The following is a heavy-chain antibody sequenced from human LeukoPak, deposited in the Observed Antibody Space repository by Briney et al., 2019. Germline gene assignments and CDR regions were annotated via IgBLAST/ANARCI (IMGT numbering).Heavy chain of an antibody. CDR1: GLTFSSYG. J-gene: IGHJ4*02. CDR3: AKVGCGSGYCAFDY. V-gene: IGHV3-30*18. CDR2: ISYDGSNI. D-gene: IGHD3-22*01. Sequence: PGGSLRLSCVASGLTFSSYGMHWVRQALGKGLEWVAVISYDGSNIYYAASVKGRFTISRDNSKNTLYLQMNSLRAEDTAVYYCAKVGCGSGYCAFDYWGQGTLVTVSS.